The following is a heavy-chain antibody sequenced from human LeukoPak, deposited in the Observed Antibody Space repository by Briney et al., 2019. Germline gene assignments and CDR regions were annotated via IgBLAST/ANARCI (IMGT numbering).Heavy chain of an antibody. CDR2: IYPGDSDT. V-gene: IGHV5-51*01. Sequence: LGESLKISCKGSGYSFTSYWIGWVRQMPGKGLEWMGIIYPGDSDTRYSPSFQGQVTISADNSISTAYLQWSSLKASDTAMYYCARLKVAVAADFDYWGQGTLVTVSS. D-gene: IGHD6-19*01. CDR3: ARLKVAVAADFDY. J-gene: IGHJ4*02. CDR1: GYSFTSYW.